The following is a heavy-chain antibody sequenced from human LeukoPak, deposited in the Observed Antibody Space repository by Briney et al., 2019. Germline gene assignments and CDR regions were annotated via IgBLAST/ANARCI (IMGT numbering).Heavy chain of an antibody. V-gene: IGHV3-48*02. CDR1: GFTFSRYS. J-gene: IGHJ3*02. CDR3: ARDSASGSYRHAFDI. Sequence: GGSLRLSCAASGFTFSRYSMNWVRQAPGKGLEWVSYISRSSSTISYADSVKGRFTISRDNAKNSLYLQMNSLRDEDTAVYYCARDSASGSYRHAFDIWGQGTMVTVSS. CDR2: ISRSSSTI. D-gene: IGHD1-26*01.